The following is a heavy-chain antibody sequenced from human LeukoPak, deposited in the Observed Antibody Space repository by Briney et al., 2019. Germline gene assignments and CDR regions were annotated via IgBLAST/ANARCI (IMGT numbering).Heavy chain of an antibody. J-gene: IGHJ3*02. CDR3: ARPRRSCSSTSCYDAFDI. CDR1: GYGFTSYW. CDR2: IYPGDSDT. Sequence: GESLKISCKGSGYGFTSYWIGWVRQMSGKGLEWMGIIYPGDSDTRYSPSFQGQVTMSADKSITTAYLQWSSLKASDTAMYYCARPRRSCSSTSCYDAFDIWGQGTMVTVSS. V-gene: IGHV5-51*01. D-gene: IGHD2-2*01.